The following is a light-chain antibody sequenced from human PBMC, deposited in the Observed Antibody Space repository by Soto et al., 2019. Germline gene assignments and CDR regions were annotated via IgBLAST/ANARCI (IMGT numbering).Light chain of an antibody. CDR2: DVT. J-gene: IGLJ2*01. CDR1: SSDVGGYSH. Sequence: QSALTQPRSVSGSPGQSVTISCTGSSSDVGGYSHVSWFQHHPGKAPKLMIYDVTKRPSGVPDRFSGSKSGNTASLTISGLQAEDESDYYCCSFAGTYTIFGGGTKLTVL. V-gene: IGLV2-11*01. CDR3: CSFAGTYTI.